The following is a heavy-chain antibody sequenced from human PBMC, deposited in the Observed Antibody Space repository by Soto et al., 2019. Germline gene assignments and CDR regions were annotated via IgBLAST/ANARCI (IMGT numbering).Heavy chain of an antibody. V-gene: IGHV3-48*01. J-gene: IGHJ3*02. CDR3: ASPWHFYAFDI. Sequence: GGSLRLSCAASGFTFSSYSMNWVRQAPGKGLEWVSYISSSSSTIYYADSVKGRFTISRDNAKNSLYLQMNSLRAEDTAVYYCASPWHFYAFDIWGQGTMVTVSS. D-gene: IGHD3-3*02. CDR1: GFTFSSYS. CDR2: ISSSSSTI.